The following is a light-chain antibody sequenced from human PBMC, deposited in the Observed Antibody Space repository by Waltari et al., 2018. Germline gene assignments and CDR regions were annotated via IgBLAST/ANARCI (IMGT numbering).Light chain of an antibody. CDR1: KLGERS. J-gene: IGLJ2*01. CDR2: EDV. V-gene: IGLV3-1*01. Sequence: SYELTQPPSVSVSPGQTASIICSGDKLGERSASWYQQKADQSPMLVIFEDVKRPSGIPERFSGSNSGNTATLTISGTQAMDEADYYCQVWDSSTDVFGGGTKLTVL. CDR3: QVWDSSTDV.